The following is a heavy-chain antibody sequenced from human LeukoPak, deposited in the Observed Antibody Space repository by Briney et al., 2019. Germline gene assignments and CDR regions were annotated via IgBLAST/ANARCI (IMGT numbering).Heavy chain of an antibody. J-gene: IGHJ5*02. V-gene: IGHV4-30-4*01. CDR1: GGSISSGDYY. CDR3: ARGGGGYSYGVYWFDP. CDR2: IYYSGST. D-gene: IGHD5-18*01. Sequence: PSQTLSLTCTVSGGSISSGDYYWSWIRQPPGKGLEWIGYIYYSGSTYYNPSLKSRVTISVDTSKNQFSLKLSSVTAADTAVYYWARGGGGYSYGVYWFDPWGQGTLVTVSS.